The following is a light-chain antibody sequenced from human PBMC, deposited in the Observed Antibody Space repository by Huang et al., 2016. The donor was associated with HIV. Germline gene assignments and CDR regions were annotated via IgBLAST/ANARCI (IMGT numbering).Light chain of an antibody. CDR1: QSISTW. J-gene: IGKJ1*01. Sequence: DIQMTQSPSTLSASIGERVTITCRASQSISTWLAWYHQRPGRAPKLLMHKASSLESGVSSRFSGSGSGTEFTLTISRLQPDDFGTYYCLRYDTDPWTFGQGTKVEIK. CDR2: KAS. V-gene: IGKV1-5*03. CDR3: LRYDTDPWT.